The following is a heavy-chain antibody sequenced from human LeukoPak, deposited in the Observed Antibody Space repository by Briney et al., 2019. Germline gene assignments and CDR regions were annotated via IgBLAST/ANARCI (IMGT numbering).Heavy chain of an antibody. CDR3: ARDQAAGSYFDY. Sequence: PGGSLRLSCAASGFTFSSYSMNWVRQAPGKGLEWVSSISSSSSYIYYADSVKGRFTISRDNAKNSLYLQMSSLRAEDTAVYYCARDQAAGSYFDYWGQGTLVTVSS. CDR1: GFTFSSYS. V-gene: IGHV3-21*01. CDR2: ISSSSSYI. D-gene: IGHD6-13*01. J-gene: IGHJ4*02.